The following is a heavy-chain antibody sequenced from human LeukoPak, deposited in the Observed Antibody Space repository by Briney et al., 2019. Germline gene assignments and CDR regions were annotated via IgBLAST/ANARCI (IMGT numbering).Heavy chain of an antibody. CDR1: GFTFSSYS. CDR3: AKDSLRYFDWLSYFDY. V-gene: IGHV3-48*01. D-gene: IGHD3-9*01. J-gene: IGHJ4*02. CDR2: ISSSSSPI. Sequence: GGSLRLTCAASGFTFSSYSMDWVRQAPGKGLEWVSYISSSSSPIYYTDSVKGRFTISRDNSKNTLYLQMNSLRAEDTAVYYCAKDSLRYFDWLSYFDYWGQGTLVTVSS.